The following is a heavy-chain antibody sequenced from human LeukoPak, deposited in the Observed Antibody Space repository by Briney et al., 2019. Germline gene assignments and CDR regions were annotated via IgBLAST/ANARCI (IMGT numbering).Heavy chain of an antibody. CDR3: ARDTEYCSGGSCYSN. D-gene: IGHD2-15*01. CDR2: INVYNGNT. V-gene: IGHV1-18*01. J-gene: IGHJ4*02. Sequence: ASVKVSCKASGYTFTNYGISWVRQAPGQGLEWMGWINVYNGNTNYAQKFQGRVTMTTDTPTSTAYMELRSLRSDDTAVYYCARDTEYCSGGSCYSNWGQGTLVTVSS. CDR1: GYTFTNYG.